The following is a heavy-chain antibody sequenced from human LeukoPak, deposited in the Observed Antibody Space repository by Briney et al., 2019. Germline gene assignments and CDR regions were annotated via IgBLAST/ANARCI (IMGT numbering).Heavy chain of an antibody. V-gene: IGHV3-30*18. CDR2: ISYDGRNE. Sequence: PGRSLRLSCAASGFTFSSYGMHWVRQAPGKRLEWVAVISYDGRNEYYADSVKGRFTVSRDNSKNTLYLQMNSLRVEDTAVYYCAKQREGISWSPDYWGQGTLVTVSS. CDR1: GFTFSSYG. D-gene: IGHD5-24*01. CDR3: AKQREGISWSPDY. J-gene: IGHJ4*02.